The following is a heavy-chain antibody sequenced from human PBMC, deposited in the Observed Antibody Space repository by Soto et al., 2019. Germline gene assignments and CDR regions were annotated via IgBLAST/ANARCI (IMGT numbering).Heavy chain of an antibody. V-gene: IGHV3-13*01. CDR1: GFTLSSYD. CDR3: TRKTPPTGMEV. D-gene: IGHD3-9*01. Sequence: EVQLVESGGGLVQPGGSLRLSCAASGFTLSSYDIHWVRQATGEGLAWVSGIGSGGDTHYADSVKGRFIISREDGNNPLYLQMNNLKVGDTAVYYCTRKTPPTGMEVWGQGSTVTVSS. J-gene: IGHJ6*02. CDR2: IGSGGDT.